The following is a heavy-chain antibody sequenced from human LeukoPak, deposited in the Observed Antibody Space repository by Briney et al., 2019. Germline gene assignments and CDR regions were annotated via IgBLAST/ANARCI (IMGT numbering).Heavy chain of an antibody. D-gene: IGHD2-15*01. V-gene: IGHV1-2*02. CDR3: ATRGYCSGGSCYSRPLDY. J-gene: IGHJ4*02. CDR2: INPNSGGT. Sequence: ASVKVSCKASGYTFTGYYMHWVRQAPGQGLEWMGWINPNSGGTNYAQKFQGRVTMTRDTSISTAYMELSRLRSDDTAVYYCATRGYCSGGSCYSRPLDYWGQGTLVTVSS. CDR1: GYTFTGYY.